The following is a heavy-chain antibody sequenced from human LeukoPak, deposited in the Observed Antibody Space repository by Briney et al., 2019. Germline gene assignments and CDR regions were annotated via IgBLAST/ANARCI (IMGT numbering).Heavy chain of an antibody. CDR1: GYSFTSYW. D-gene: IGHD3-9*01. V-gene: IGHV5-51*01. CDR2: IYPGDSDT. J-gene: IGHJ5*02. Sequence: GESLKISCKGSGYSFTSYWIGWVRQMPGKGLGWMGIIYPGDSDTRYSPSFQGQGTISADKSISTAYLQWSSLKASDTAMYYCARSGYDILPGSATLGWFDPWGQGTLVTVSS. CDR3: ARSGYDILPGSATLGWFDP.